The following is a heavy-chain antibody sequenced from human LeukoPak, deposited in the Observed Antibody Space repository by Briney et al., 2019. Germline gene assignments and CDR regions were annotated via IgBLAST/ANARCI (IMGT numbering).Heavy chain of an antibody. CDR1: GFTFDDYA. V-gene: IGHV3-43D*03. D-gene: IGHD6-13*01. CDR2: ITWDSDST. Sequence: GSLRLSCAASGFTFDDYAMHWVRQAPGKGLEWVSLITWDSDSTYYADSVKGRFTISRDNSKNSLYLQMNSLRPEDTALYYCAKGTSSWHEFDYWGQGALVTVSS. J-gene: IGHJ4*02. CDR3: AKGTSSWHEFDY.